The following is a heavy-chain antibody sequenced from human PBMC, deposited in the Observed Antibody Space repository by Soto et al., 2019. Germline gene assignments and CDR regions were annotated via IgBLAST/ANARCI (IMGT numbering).Heavy chain of an antibody. CDR3: ARGGHVVVVTAALDY. Sequence: SSRTSAYTETDYYTDGARQAPGQGLEWMGTVNPSGGHTTYAQHFLGRVTMTRDTSTSTLYMELTSLPSDATAIYYCARGGHVVVVTAALDYWGQGTLVTVS. CDR1: AYTETDYY. D-gene: IGHD2-21*02. CDR2: VNPSGGHT. V-gene: IGHV1-46*01. J-gene: IGHJ4*02.